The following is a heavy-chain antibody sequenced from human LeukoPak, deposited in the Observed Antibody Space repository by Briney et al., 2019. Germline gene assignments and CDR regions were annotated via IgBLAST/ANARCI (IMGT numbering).Heavy chain of an antibody. D-gene: IGHD1-14*01. CDR1: GYTLTELS. CDR2: FEPEDGET. J-gene: IGHJ4*02. Sequence: GVSVKVSCKVSGYTLTELSMHSVRQPPGKALVWMGGFEPEDGETIYAQKSQGRVTMTGDTSTDTAYVELSSLRSEDTAVYYCATWGYWSGGGNRYWGQGTLVTVSS. CDR3: ATWGYWSGGGNRY. V-gene: IGHV1-24*01.